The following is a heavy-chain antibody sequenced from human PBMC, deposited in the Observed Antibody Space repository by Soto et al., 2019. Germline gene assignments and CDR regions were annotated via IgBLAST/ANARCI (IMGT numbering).Heavy chain of an antibody. Sequence: EVQLVESRGGLVKPGGSLRLSCAASGFTFTTYSMNWVRQAPGKGLEWVSSISSGSSYIYYADSVKGRFTISRDNAKNSLYLQMNSLRGEDTALYYCASGAYDHWGQGTLVSVSS. V-gene: IGHV3-21*01. CDR3: ASGAYDH. CDR2: ISSGSSYI. D-gene: IGHD3-22*01. J-gene: IGHJ4*02. CDR1: GFTFTTYS.